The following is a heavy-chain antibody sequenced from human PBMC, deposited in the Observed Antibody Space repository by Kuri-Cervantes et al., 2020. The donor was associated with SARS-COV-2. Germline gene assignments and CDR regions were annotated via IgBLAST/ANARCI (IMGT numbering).Heavy chain of an antibody. D-gene: IGHD3-10*01. CDR2: INPNSGGT. J-gene: IGHJ6*02. CDR3: ARGMVRGLIQYYYYGMDV. Sequence: ASVKVSCKASGYTFSDYYMYWVRQAPGQGLEWMGWINPNSGGTSYAQKFQGWVTMTRDTSISTAYMELSRLRSDDTAVYYCARGMVRGLIQYYYYGMDVWGQGTTVTVSS. CDR1: GYTFSDYY. V-gene: IGHV1-2*04.